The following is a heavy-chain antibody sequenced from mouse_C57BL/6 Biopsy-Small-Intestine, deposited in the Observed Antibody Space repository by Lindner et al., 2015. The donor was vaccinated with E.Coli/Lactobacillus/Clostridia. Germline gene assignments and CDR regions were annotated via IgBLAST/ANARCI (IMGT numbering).Heavy chain of an antibody. CDR2: ISSGSNTI. D-gene: IGHD1-1*01. V-gene: IGHV5-17*01. Sequence: VQLQESGGGLVKPGGSLTLSCGASGFTFSDYGLHWVRQTPEKGLEWVAYISSGSNTIYYEDTVKGRFTISRDNVKSTLFLQMTSLRSEDTAMYYCARDRYYGSSGEFTYWGQGTLVTVSA. J-gene: IGHJ3*01. CDR1: GFTFSDYG. CDR3: ARDRYYGSSGEFTY.